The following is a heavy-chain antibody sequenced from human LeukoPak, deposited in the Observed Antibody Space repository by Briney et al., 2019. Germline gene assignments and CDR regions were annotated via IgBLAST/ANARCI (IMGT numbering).Heavy chain of an antibody. CDR3: ASDSSSSFYFDY. CDR2: IYHSGST. Sequence: SETLSLTCTVSGGSISSYYWSWIRQPPGKGLEWIGYIYHSGSTYYNPSLKSRVTISVDRSKNQFSLKLSSVTAADTAVYYCASDSSSSFYFDYWGQGTLVTVSS. CDR1: GGSISSYY. D-gene: IGHD6-6*01. V-gene: IGHV4-59*12. J-gene: IGHJ4*02.